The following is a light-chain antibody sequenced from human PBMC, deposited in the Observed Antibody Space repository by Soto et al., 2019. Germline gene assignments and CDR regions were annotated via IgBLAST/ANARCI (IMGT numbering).Light chain of an antibody. CDR1: HSVGSN. V-gene: IGKV3-15*01. CDR3: QQYKQWPVA. Sequence: VMTQSPTTLSVSPGERATLSCRASHSVGSNLAWYQQNPGQAPRLLIYGASTRATGVPARFSGSGSATQFTLNISSLQSEDFGYYYCQQYKQWPVAFGGGTKVEIK. J-gene: IGKJ4*01. CDR2: GAS.